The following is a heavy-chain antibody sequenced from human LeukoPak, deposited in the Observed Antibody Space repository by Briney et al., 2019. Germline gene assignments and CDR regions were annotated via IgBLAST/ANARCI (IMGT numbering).Heavy chain of an antibody. V-gene: IGHV4-59*01. CDR1: GGSISSYY. D-gene: IGHD3-22*01. Sequence: SETLSLTCTVSGGSISSYYWSWIRQPPGKGLEWIGYIYYSGSTNYNPSLKSRVTIPVDTSKNQFSLKLSSVTAADTAVYYCARATYYYDSSGYQRTGWFDPWGQGTLVTVSS. CDR3: ARATYYYDSSGYQRTGWFDP. CDR2: IYYSGST. J-gene: IGHJ5*02.